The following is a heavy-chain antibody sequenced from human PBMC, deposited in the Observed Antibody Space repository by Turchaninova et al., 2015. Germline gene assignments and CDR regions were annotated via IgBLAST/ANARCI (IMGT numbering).Heavy chain of an antibody. D-gene: IGHD1-26*01. CDR1: GDSVSSSHAA. CDR2: TYYRSRWYN. J-gene: IGHJ4*02. V-gene: IGHV6-1*01. Sequence: QVPLQQSGPGLVKPSMTPSLTCANFGDSVSSSHAACNWIRHYPSKGLEWLGRTYYRSRWYNDYALSVKSRITINSDTSENQFSLRLNSVTPEDTAVYYCARGGTYFKGFEFWGQGALVTVSS. CDR3: ARGGTYFKGFEF.